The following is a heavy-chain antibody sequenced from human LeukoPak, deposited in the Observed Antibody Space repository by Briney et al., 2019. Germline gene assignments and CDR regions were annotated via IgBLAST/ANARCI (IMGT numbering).Heavy chain of an antibody. CDR2: ISGSGGST. D-gene: IGHD3-10*01. CDR3: AKESGYYGSGSQPHDY. CDR1: GFTFSSYA. J-gene: IGHJ4*02. Sequence: GGSLRLSCAASGFTFSSYAMSWVRQAPGKGLEWVSAISGSGGSTYYADSVKGRFTISRDNSKNTLYLQMNSLRAEDTAVYYCAKESGYYGSGSQPHDYWGQGTLVTVSS. V-gene: IGHV3-23*01.